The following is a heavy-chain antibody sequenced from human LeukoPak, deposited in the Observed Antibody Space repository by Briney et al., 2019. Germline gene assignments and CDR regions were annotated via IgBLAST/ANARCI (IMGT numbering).Heavy chain of an antibody. CDR2: IYYSGST. D-gene: IGHD4-17*01. V-gene: IGHV4-59*08. Sequence: SETLSLTCTVSGASISGYYWSWIRQPPGKGLEWIGYIYYSGSTNYNPSLKSRVTISVDTSKNQFSLKLSSVTAADTAVYYCARHDYGGNSGFDYWGQGTLVTVSS. CDR1: GASISGYY. CDR3: ARHDYGGNSGFDY. J-gene: IGHJ4*02.